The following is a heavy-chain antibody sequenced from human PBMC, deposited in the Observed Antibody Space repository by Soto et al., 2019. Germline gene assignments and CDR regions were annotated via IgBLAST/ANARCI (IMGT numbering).Heavy chain of an antibody. J-gene: IGHJ6*02. CDR2: IYYSGST. V-gene: IGHV4-39*01. CDR1: GGSISSSSYY. Sequence: SETLSLTCTVSGGSISSSSYYWGWIRQPPGKGLEWIGSIYYSGSTYYNPSLKSRVTISVDTSKNQFSLKLSSVTAADTAVYYCATTSLGGYGGGTAMVIVTYGMDVWGQGTTVTVSS. CDR3: ATTSLGGYGGGTAMVIVTYGMDV. D-gene: IGHD5-18*01.